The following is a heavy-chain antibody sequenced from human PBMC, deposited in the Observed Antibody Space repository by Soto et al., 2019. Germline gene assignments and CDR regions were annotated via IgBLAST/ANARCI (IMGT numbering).Heavy chain of an antibody. J-gene: IGHJ6*02. D-gene: IGHD4-4*01. CDR3: ARTSRLQGHYNYYGMDG. Sequence: SGPTLVNPTQTLTLTCTFSGFSLTTSGMCVTWIRQPPGKALEWLALIDWDDDKYYSTSLKTRLIISKDTSKNQVVITMSNMDPVDTATYYCARTSRLQGHYNYYGMDGWDQETTVTVSS. V-gene: IGHV2-70*01. CDR1: GFSLTTSGMC. CDR2: IDWDDDK.